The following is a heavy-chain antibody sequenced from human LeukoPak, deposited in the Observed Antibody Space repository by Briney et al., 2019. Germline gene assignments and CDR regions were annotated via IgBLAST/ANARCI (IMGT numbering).Heavy chain of an antibody. Sequence: GGSLRLSCAASGFTFSSYGMHWVRQAPGKGLEWVAFIRYDGSNKYYADSVKGRFTISRDNSKNTLYLQMNSLRAEDTALYYCAKDTVTTVTFDAFDIWGQGTMVTVSS. CDR3: AKDTVTTVTFDAFDI. V-gene: IGHV3-30*02. CDR2: IRYDGSNK. D-gene: IGHD4-17*01. J-gene: IGHJ3*02. CDR1: GFTFSSYG.